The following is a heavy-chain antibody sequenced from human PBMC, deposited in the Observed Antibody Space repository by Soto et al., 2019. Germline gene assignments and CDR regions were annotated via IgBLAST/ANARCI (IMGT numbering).Heavy chain of an antibody. CDR3: ARLPTSLYRNYWLNWFDP. Sequence: QLQLQESGPGLVKPSETLSLTCTVSGGSISSSSYYWGWIRQPPGKGLEWIGSIYYSGSTYYNPSLNSRVTISVDTSKNQFSLKLSSVTAADTAVYYCARLPTSLYRNYWLNWFDPWGQGTLVTVSS. J-gene: IGHJ5*02. D-gene: IGHD4-4*01. CDR2: IYYSGST. CDR1: GGSISSSSYY. V-gene: IGHV4-39*01.